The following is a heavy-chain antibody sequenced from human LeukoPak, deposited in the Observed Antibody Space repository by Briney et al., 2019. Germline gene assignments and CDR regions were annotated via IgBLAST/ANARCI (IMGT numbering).Heavy chain of an antibody. J-gene: IGHJ4*02. V-gene: IGHV3-73*01. CDR3: TSIVGSSGY. D-gene: IGHD6-19*01. Sequence: PGGSLRLSCAASGFTLSGSAMHWVRQAFGKGLEWVGRIRSKANSYATAYAASVKGRFTISRDDSKNTAYLQMNSLKTEDTAVYYCTSIVGSSGYWGQGTLVTVSS. CDR2: IRSKANSYAT. CDR1: GFTLSGSA.